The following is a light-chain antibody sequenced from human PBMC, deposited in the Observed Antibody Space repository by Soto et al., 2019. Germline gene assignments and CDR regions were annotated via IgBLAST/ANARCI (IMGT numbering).Light chain of an antibody. V-gene: IGKV1-27*01. J-gene: IGKJ4*01. Sequence: DIQMTQSPSSLSASVGDRVTITCRASQGIINYLAWYQQKAGKVPKLLIYAASTLQSGVPSRFSGSGSGTDFTLTISSLQPEDVATYYCQKYNSVSLLAFGGGTKVDI. CDR1: QGIINY. CDR2: AAS. CDR3: QKYNSVSLLA.